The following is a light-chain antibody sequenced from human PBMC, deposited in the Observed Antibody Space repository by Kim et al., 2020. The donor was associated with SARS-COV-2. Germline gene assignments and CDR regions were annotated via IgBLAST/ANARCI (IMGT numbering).Light chain of an antibody. CDR3: QMYNSAAPT. J-gene: IGKJ4*01. V-gene: IGKV1-27*01. Sequence: ASGGDRVTSTCRASQGISYFLAWYQQKPGKVPKLLIYAASTVQSGVPSRFSCRGSGTDFTRTISSLQPEDGATYYCQMYNSAAPTFGGGTKVDIK. CDR1: QGISYF. CDR2: AAS.